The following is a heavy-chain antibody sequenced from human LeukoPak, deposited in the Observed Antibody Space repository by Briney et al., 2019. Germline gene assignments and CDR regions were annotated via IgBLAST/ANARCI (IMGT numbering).Heavy chain of an antibody. CDR2: MYYSGST. Sequence: PSQTLSLTCTVSGGSISSGDYYWSWSRQPPGKGLEWIGYMYYSGSTYYNPSLKSRVTISVDTSKHQFSLKLSSVTAADTAVYYCARPYYYDSRIDPWGQGTLVTVSS. D-gene: IGHD3-22*01. CDR3: ARPYYYDSRIDP. CDR1: GGSISSGDYY. J-gene: IGHJ5*02. V-gene: IGHV4-30-4*01.